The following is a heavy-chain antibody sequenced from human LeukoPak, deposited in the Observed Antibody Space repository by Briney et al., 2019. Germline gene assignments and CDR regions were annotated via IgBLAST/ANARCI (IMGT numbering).Heavy chain of an antibody. CDR1: GYSFTSYW. D-gene: IGHD5-12*01. CDR3: STARAFDSRSFDY. CDR2: IDPSDSYT. J-gene: IGHJ4*02. Sequence: GESLKISCKGSGYSFTSYWISWVRQMPGKGLEWMGRIDPSDSYTNYSPSFQGHVTISADKSINTAYLQWASLKASDTAMYYFSTARAFDSRSFDYWGQGSLVTVSS. V-gene: IGHV5-10-1*01.